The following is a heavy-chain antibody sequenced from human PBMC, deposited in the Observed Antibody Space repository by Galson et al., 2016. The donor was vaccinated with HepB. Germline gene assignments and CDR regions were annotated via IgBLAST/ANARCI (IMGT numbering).Heavy chain of an antibody. Sequence: LSLXCTVSXDSISSSXYYWGXIRQAPGTXXXCIASIYSSGATYYNPSLQSRVTMSIDTSKNQFSLKLSSVTAADTAVYXXATSYGSGTYFDYWGQGTLXXVSS. V-gene: IGHV4-39*01. D-gene: IGHD3-10*01. CDR1: XDSISSSXYY. CDR3: ATSYGSGTYFDY. CDR2: IYSSGAT. J-gene: IGHJ4*02.